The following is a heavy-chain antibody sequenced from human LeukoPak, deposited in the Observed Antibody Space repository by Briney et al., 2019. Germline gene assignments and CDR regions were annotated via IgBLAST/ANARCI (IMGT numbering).Heavy chain of an antibody. CDR2: INHSGST. V-gene: IGHV4-34*01. D-gene: IGHD3-22*01. CDR3: ARAPYYYDSSGPRIFDY. CDR1: GGSFSGYY. Sequence: PSETLSLTCAVYGGSFSGYYWSWIRQPPGKGLEWIGEINHSGSTNYNPSLKSRVPISVDTSKNQFSLKLSSVTAADTAVYYCARAPYYYDSSGPRIFDYWGQGTLVTVSS. J-gene: IGHJ4*02.